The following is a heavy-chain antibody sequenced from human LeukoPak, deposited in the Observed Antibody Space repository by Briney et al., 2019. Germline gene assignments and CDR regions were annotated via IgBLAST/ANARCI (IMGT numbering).Heavy chain of an antibody. J-gene: IGHJ6*03. Sequence: GGSLRLSCAASGFTFSSYDMSWVRQAPGKGLEWVSAISSSGGSTYYADSVKGRFTISRDNSKNTLYLQMNSPRAEDTAVYYCANYYYYYMDVWGKGTTVTVSS. CDR2: ISSSGGST. CDR1: GFTFSSYD. CDR3: ANYYYYYMDV. V-gene: IGHV3-23*01.